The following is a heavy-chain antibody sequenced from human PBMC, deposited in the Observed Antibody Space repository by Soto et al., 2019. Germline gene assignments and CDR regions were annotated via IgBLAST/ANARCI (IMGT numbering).Heavy chain of an antibody. V-gene: IGHV3-23*01. CDR2: LSGSGDST. Sequence: GSLRLSCAASGFTFSNYAMTWVRQAAGKGLEWVSGLSGSGDSTYYADSVKGRFTVSRGNSKNTLFLQMSNLRADDTAVYYCAKDYSSSSIWRPYFDYWGQGTLVTVSS. CDR1: GFTFSNYA. D-gene: IGHD6-6*01. CDR3: AKDYSSSSIWRPYFDY. J-gene: IGHJ4*02.